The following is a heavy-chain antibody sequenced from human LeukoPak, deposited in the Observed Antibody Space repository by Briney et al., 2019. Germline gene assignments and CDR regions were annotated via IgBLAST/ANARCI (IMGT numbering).Heavy chain of an antibody. V-gene: IGHV3-33*01. CDR2: IWYDGSNK. CDR1: GFTFSSYG. Sequence: PGRSLKLSCAASGFTFSSYGMHWVRQAPGKGLEWVAVIWYDGSNKYYADSVKGRFTISRDNSKNTLYLQMNSLRVEDTAVYYCARAGYCSSTACLYYWGQRTPVTVSS. D-gene: IGHD2-2*01. CDR3: ARAGYCSSTACLYY. J-gene: IGHJ4*02.